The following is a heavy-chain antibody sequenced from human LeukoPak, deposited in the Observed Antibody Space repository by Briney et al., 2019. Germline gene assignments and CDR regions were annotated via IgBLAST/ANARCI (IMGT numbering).Heavy chain of an antibody. J-gene: IGHJ4*02. CDR2: VKQDGSEK. CDR3: VRYKTVGASFADY. D-gene: IGHD1-26*01. CDR1: GFTFSTYW. Sequence: GGSLRLSCVASGFTFSTYWMSWGRQAPGKGLEWVANVKQDGSEKYYVDSVKGRLTISRDNAKNSLYLQMNSLRAEDTAVYFCVRYKTVGASFADYWGQGTLVTVSS. V-gene: IGHV3-7*01.